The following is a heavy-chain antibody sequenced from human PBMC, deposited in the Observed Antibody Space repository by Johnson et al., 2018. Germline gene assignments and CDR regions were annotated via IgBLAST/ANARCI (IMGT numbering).Heavy chain of an antibody. CDR1: GFTFTSHW. J-gene: IGHJ3*02. CDR2: INSDGTTT. D-gene: IGHD1-14*01. V-gene: IGHV3-74*02. CDR3: ARDRGNPDSFDI. Sequence: EVQLVESGGGLVQPGGSLRLSCAASGFTFTSHWMHWVRQGPGKGLVWVSHINSDGTTTIYADSVKGRFTISRDNSKNTLYLQMNSLIAEDTAVYFCARDRGNPDSFDIWGQGTMVTVSS.